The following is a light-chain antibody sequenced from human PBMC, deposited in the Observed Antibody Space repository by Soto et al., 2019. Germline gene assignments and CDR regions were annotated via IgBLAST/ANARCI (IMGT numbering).Light chain of an antibody. CDR1: QSIRSN. J-gene: IGKJ2*01. Sequence: EIVMTQSPATLSVSPGERATLSCRASQSIRSNLAWYRHKPGQAPSLLIYDASTRATGIPARFSGSGSGTDFTLTISRLEPEDFAVYYCQQYGSSHMYTFGQGTKLEIK. V-gene: IGKV3-15*01. CDR2: DAS. CDR3: QQYGSSHMYT.